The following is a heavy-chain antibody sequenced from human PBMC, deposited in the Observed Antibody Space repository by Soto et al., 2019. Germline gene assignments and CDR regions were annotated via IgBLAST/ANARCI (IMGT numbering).Heavy chain of an antibody. V-gene: IGHV4-4*07. D-gene: IGHD3-9*01. CDR2: VSTNGAT. CDR1: DDFISSYY. CDR3: ARADYEILTGSYAMDV. Sequence: SETLSLTCTVPDDFISSYYWYWIRQPAGKGLEWIGRVSTNGATNYNPSLESRVTMSVDTSKNQFSLKLTSVTAADTAVYFCARADYEILTGSYAMDVWGQGTTVTVSS. J-gene: IGHJ6*02.